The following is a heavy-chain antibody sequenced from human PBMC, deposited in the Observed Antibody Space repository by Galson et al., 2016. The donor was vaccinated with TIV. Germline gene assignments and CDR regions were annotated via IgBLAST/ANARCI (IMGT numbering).Heavy chain of an antibody. D-gene: IGHD3-16*01. V-gene: IGHV5-51*03. CDR2: IFPNDSDI. Sequence: SGAEVKKPGESLKISCKDSGYNFRSYWIAWVRQMPGKGFEWLGIIFPNDSDIRYSPYFRGLVTMSADKNTSTAYLQCSSLKASDTAMYYCVGLSLLGALDVWGQGTMVIVSS. CDR3: VGLSLLGALDV. J-gene: IGHJ3*01. CDR1: GYNFRSYW.